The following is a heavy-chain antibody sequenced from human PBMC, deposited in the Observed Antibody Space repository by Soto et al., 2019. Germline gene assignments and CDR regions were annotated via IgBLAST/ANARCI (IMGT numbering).Heavy chain of an antibody. CDR1: GGSISSSSYY. V-gene: IGHV4-39*01. J-gene: IGHJ6*03. CDR2: IYYSGST. D-gene: IGHD6-13*01. Sequence: PSETLSLTCTVSGGSISSSSYYWGWIRQPPGKGLEWIGSIYYSGSTYYNPSLKSRVTISVDTSKNQFSLKLSSVTAADTAVYYCARQKERIAAAGTRRDYYYYYYMDVWSKGTTVTVSS. CDR3: ARQKERIAAAGTRRDYYYYYYMDV.